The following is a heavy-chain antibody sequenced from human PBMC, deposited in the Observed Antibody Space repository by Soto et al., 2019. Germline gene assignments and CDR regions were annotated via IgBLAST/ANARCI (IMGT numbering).Heavy chain of an antibody. J-gene: IGHJ4*02. V-gene: IGHV4-31*03. CDR2: IFYSGST. D-gene: IGHD4-17*01. CDR3: ARDFGDYEYYFNY. Sequence: SETLSLTCTVSGGSISSSSYYWGWIRQPPGKGLEWIGNIFYSGSTYYNPSLKSRITISVDTSKNQFSLKLSSVTAADTAVYYCARDFGDYEYYFNYWGQGTLVTVSS. CDR1: GGSISSSSYY.